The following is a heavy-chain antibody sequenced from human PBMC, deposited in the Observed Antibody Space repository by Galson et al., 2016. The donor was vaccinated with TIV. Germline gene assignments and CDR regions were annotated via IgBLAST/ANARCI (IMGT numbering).Heavy chain of an antibody. CDR2: IDPSDGRA. V-gene: IGHV1-46*01. Sequence: SVKVSCKASGYSFTAFTMHWVRQAPGQGLEWLGIIDPSDGRATYAPKFQGRFTMTRDTSTSTVYLELSSLRTEDTAVYYCARDSVGRTGTTVNWGQGTVVTVSS. J-gene: IGHJ4*02. CDR1: GYSFTAFT. CDR3: ARDSVGRTGTTVN. D-gene: IGHD1-7*01.